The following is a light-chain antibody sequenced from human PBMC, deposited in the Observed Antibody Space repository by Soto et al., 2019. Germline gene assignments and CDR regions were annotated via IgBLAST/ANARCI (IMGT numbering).Light chain of an antibody. Sequence: DFQMTQSPSALSASVGDRVSITCRTSQTIHSSLAWYQQKPGKAPKLLIYHASSLEGGVPSRFSGSVSGTEFALAISSMQPGDSATYYCQQYQTFSLETFGQGTKLEI. CDR2: HAS. V-gene: IGKV1-5*01. J-gene: IGKJ2*01. CDR3: QQYQTFSLET. CDR1: QTIHSS.